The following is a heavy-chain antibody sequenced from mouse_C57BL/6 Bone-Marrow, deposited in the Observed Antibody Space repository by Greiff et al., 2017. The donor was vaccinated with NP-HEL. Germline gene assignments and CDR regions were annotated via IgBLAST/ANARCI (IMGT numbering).Heavy chain of an antibody. CDR2: IHPKSGST. Sequence: QVQLQQPGAELVKPGASVKLSCKASGYTFTSYWMHWVKQRPGQGLAWIGMIHPKSGSTNYNEKFKSKATLTVDKSSSNAYRQRSSLTSYDSAFYYGAMGAYYGNSPLDYWGQGTTLTVSS. CDR3: AMGAYYGNSPLDY. D-gene: IGHD2-1*01. V-gene: IGHV1-64*01. J-gene: IGHJ2*01. CDR1: GYTFTSYW.